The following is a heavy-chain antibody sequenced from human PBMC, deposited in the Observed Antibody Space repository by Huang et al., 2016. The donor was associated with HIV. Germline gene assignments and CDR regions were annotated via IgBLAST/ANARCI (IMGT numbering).Heavy chain of an antibody. CDR2: ISVYNGDT. D-gene: IGHD3-3*01. CDR3: ARSGFGVVITTTLDYYYMDV. V-gene: IGHV1-18*01. Sequence: QVQLVQSGAEVKKPGASVKVSCEASNYNFGSHGISWVRQAPGQGLEWRGWISVYNGDTKYEQKFQGRGTMTRETSTRTAYMELTSLRFDDTAVYYCARSGFGVVITTTLDYYYMDVWGTGTTVTVSS. CDR1: NYNFGSHG. J-gene: IGHJ6*03.